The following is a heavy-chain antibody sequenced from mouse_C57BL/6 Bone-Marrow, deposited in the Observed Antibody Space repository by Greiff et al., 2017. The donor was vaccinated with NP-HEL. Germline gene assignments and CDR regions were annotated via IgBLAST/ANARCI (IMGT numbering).Heavy chain of an antibody. CDR1: GFTFSDYG. V-gene: IGHV5-17*01. Sequence: EVQVVESGGGLVKPGGSLKLSCAASGFTFSDYGMHWVRQAPEKGLEWVAYISSGSSTIYYADTVKGRFTISRDNAKNTLFLQMTSLRSEDTAMYYCARLPTTVVADYAMDYWGQGTSVTVSS. CDR2: ISSGSSTI. J-gene: IGHJ4*01. D-gene: IGHD1-1*01. CDR3: ARLPTTVVADYAMDY.